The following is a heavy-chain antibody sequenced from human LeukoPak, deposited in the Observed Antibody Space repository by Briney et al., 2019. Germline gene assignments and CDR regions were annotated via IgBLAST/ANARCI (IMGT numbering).Heavy chain of an antibody. CDR2: IWYDGTNK. CDR3: AKAERAYDSSGYCLDS. D-gene: IGHD3-22*01. J-gene: IGHJ4*02. V-gene: IGHV3-33*06. Sequence: PGGSLRLSCAASGFTFNNYGMHWVRQAPGKGLEWVALIWYDGTNKYYGDSVKGRFTISRDNSKHTLYLQMNSLRAEDTAVYYCAKAERAYDSSGYCLDSWGQGTLVTVSS. CDR1: GFTFNNYG.